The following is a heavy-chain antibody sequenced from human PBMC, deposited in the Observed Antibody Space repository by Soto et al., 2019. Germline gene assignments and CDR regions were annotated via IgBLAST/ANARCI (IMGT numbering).Heavy chain of an antibody. J-gene: IGHJ5*02. CDR3: ARDRGITILFNWFDP. Sequence: PGGSLRLSCAASGFTFSSYAMHWVRKDPGKGLEWVAVISYDGSNKYYADSVKGRFTISRDNSKNTLYLQMNSLKAEDTAVYYCARDRGITILFNWFDPWGQGTLVTVSS. V-gene: IGHV3-30-3*01. D-gene: IGHD3-3*01. CDR2: ISYDGSNK. CDR1: GFTFSSYA.